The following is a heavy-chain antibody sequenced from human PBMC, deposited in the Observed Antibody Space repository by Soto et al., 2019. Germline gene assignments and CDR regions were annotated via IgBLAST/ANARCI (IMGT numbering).Heavy chain of an antibody. J-gene: IGHJ5*02. CDR1: GCSISSGGYS. CDR2: IYHSGST. D-gene: IGHD6-25*01. V-gene: IGHV4-30-2*01. CDR3: ARGRRAANKAAHPNWSDT. Sequence: SETLSLTCAVSGCSISSGGYSWSWIRQPPGKGLEWIVYIYHSGSTYYNPSLKSRVTISVDRSKNQLSLKLSYVTAADTAVYYCARGRRAANKAAHPNWSDTWGQGTLVTVSS.